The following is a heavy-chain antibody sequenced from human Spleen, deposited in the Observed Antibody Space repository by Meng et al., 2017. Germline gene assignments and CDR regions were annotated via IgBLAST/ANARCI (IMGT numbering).Heavy chain of an antibody. D-gene: IGHD3-10*01. CDR2: LGAHDGDT. CDR1: GYTFTAYY. V-gene: IGHV1-18*04. CDR3: ARGTPGRSYSDY. J-gene: IGHJ4*02. Sequence: QVQLVQSGAEVKKPGASVKVSCKASGYTFTAYYIHWVRQAPGQGLEWMAWLGAHDGDTSHAPKFQGRVTVSADRPTATAYMELRSLRSDDTAVYYCARGTPGRSYSDYWGQGTLVTVSS.